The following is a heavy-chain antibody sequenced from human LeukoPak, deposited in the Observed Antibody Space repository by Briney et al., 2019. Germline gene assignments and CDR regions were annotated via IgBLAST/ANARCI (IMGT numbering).Heavy chain of an antibody. CDR3: ARDKMATTPFWYFDL. CDR1: EFTFSHHG. J-gene: IGHJ2*01. D-gene: IGHD5-24*01. CDR2: ISFDGKRK. V-gene: IGHV3-30*04. Sequence: GGSLRLSCAASEFTFSHHGMPWVRQAPGKGLECVAVISFDGKRKHYADSVQGRFTVSRDNSNNTLYLQMDSLRVDDTAFYYCARDKMATTPFWYFDLWGRGTRVTVSS.